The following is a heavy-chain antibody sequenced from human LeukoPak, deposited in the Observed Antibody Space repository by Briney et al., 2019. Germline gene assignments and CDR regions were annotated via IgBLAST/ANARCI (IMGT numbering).Heavy chain of an antibody. V-gene: IGHV1-18*01. CDR2: ISAYNGNT. CDR1: GYTFTSYG. CDR3: ARGYISFESWYSLHYYYYYYMDV. Sequence: ASVKVSCKASGYTFTSYGISWVRQAPGQGLEWMGWISAYNGNTNYAQKLQGRVTMTTDTSTSTAYMELRSLRSDDTAVYYCARGYISFESWYSLHYYYYYYMDVWGKGTTVTVSS. D-gene: IGHD2-15*01. J-gene: IGHJ6*03.